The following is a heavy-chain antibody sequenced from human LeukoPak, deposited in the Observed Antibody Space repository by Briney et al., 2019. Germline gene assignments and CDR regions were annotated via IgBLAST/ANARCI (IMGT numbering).Heavy chain of an antibody. Sequence: EASVTVSCTVSGYTLTELSMHWVRQAPGKGPEWMGGFDPEDGETIYAQKFQGRVTMTEDTSTDTAYMELSSLRSEDTAVYYCATEALGKYNWFDPWGQGTLVTVSS. J-gene: IGHJ5*02. CDR2: FDPEDGET. V-gene: IGHV1-24*01. CDR3: ATEALGKYNWFDP. CDR1: GYTLTELS.